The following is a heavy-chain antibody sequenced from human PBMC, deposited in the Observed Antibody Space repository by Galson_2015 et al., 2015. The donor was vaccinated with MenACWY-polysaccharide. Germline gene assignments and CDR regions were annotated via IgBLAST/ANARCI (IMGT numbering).Heavy chain of an antibody. CDR3: ARDPHCGAGCSIHDAFDV. CDR1: GFTFSSYW. CDR2: INTDGSST. J-gene: IGHJ3*01. Sequence: SLRLSCAASGFTFSSYWMHWVRHAPGEGLVWVSRINTDGSSTSYADSVKGRFTVSRDNAKNTVYLQMNSLRAEDTAAYYCARDPHCGAGCSIHDAFDVWGQGTKVTVSS. D-gene: IGHD2-21*02. V-gene: IGHV3-74*01.